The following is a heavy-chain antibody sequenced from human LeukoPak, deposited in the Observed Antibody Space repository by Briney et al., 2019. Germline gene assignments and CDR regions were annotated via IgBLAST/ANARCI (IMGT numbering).Heavy chain of an antibody. J-gene: IGHJ5*02. CDR3: ARSPHNSAWYEKWFDP. Sequence: SETLSLTCTVSGGSISTYYWSWIRQSPGKGLEWIADIFASGGTNYNPPLESRVTVSIDSSKNQFSLKLSSVTAADTAVFYCARSPHNSAWYEKWFDPWGQGTLVTVSS. CDR1: GGSISTYY. D-gene: IGHD6-19*01. V-gene: IGHV4-4*08. CDR2: IFASGGT.